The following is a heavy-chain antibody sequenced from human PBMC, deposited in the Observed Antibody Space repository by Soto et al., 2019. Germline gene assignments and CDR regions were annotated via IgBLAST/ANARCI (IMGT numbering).Heavy chain of an antibody. J-gene: IGHJ4*02. CDR1: GGTFSNYA. Sequence: SVKVSCKASGGTFSNYAINWVRQAPGQGLEWMGGIIPIFGTANYAQKFQGRVTITADESTSTAYLDLSSLRSEDTAVYYCARPVEMATISRSYLFYWGQGTLVTAPQ. CDR3: ARPVEMATISRSYLFY. V-gene: IGHV1-69*13. D-gene: IGHD5-12*01. CDR2: IIPIFGTA.